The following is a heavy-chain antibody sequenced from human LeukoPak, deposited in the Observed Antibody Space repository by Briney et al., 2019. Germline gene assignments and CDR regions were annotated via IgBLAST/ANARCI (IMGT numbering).Heavy chain of an antibody. V-gene: IGHV6-1*01. CDR2: TYYRSKWYN. CDR1: GDSVSSNSAA. J-gene: IGHJ2*01. Sequence: SQTLSLTCAISGDSVSSNSAAWNWIRQSPSRGLEWLGRTYYRSKWYNDYAVSVKSRITITPDTSKNQFSLQLNSVTPEDTAVYYCVRDGRDGYNYPNWYFDLWGRGTLVTVSS. CDR3: VRDGRDGYNYPNWYFDL. D-gene: IGHD5-24*01.